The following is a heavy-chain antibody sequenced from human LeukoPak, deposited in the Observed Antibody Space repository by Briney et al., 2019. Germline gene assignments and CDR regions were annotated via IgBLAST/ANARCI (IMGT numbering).Heavy chain of an antibody. V-gene: IGHV3-23*01. CDR1: GFSLSSFA. Sequence: GGSLRLSCAVYGFSLSSFAMSWVRQGPARGLEWGSSIRGKGETFYADSVKGGLTPSSDSSRNTVYFQLNNLRVEDTAIYYCAKASWVSSTDVVRWGQGTLVTVSS. D-gene: IGHD2-15*01. J-gene: IGHJ4*02. CDR2: IRGKGET. CDR3: AKASWVSSTDVVR.